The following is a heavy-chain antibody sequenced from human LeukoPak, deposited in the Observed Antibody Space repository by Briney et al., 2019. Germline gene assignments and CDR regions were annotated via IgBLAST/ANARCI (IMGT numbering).Heavy chain of an antibody. CDR2: ISYDGSNK. J-gene: IGHJ3*02. CDR3: AKAHFYYDSSGSPAFDI. D-gene: IGHD3-22*01. CDR1: GFTFSSYG. V-gene: IGHV3-30*18. Sequence: GGSLRLSCAASGFTFSSYGMHWVRQAPGKGLEWVAVISYDGSNKYYADSVKGRFTISRDNSKNMLYLQMNSLRAEDTAVYYCAKAHFYYDSSGSPAFDIWGQGTMVTVSS.